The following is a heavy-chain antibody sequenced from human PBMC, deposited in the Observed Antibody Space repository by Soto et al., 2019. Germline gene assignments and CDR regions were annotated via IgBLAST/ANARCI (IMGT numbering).Heavy chain of an antibody. D-gene: IGHD3-9*01. CDR2: MNPNSGNT. Sequence: QVQLVQSGAEVKKPGASVKVSCKASGYTFTSYDINWVRQATGQGLEWMGWMNPNSGNTGYAQKFQGRVTMTLKTSISIAYMELSSLGSEDTAVYYCARVAELRCFDWLFQKLGHFDYWGQGTLVTVSS. CDR1: GYTFTSYD. J-gene: IGHJ4*02. V-gene: IGHV1-8*01. CDR3: ARVAELRCFDWLFQKLGHFDY.